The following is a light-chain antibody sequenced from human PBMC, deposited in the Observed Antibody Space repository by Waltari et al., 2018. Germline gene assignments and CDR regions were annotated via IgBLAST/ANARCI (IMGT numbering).Light chain of an antibody. CDR3: SSYARSDNSVL. CDR1: TSDVGGYNL. Sequence: QSALTRPASVSGSPGQSITISCTGSTSDVGGYNLVSWYRQFPNKAPQLIICEGTRRPSGVASRFSASKSGNTASLTISGLQAEDEALYFCSSYARSDNSVLFGGGTQLSVL. CDR2: EGT. V-gene: IGLV2-23*01. J-gene: IGLJ2*01.